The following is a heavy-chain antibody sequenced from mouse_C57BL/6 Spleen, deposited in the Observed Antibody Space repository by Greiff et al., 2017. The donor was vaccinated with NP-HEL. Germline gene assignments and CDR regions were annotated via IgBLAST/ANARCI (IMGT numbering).Heavy chain of an antibody. CDR3: ARVLRQLRPYYAMDY. J-gene: IGHJ4*01. D-gene: IGHD3-2*02. V-gene: IGHV5-4*01. CDR1: GFTFSSYA. CDR2: ISDGGSYT. Sequence: EVQRVESGGGLVKPGGSLKLSCAASGFTFSSYAMSWVRQTPEKRLEWVATISDGGSYTYYPDNVKGRFTISRDNAKNNLYLQMSHLKSEDTAMYYCARVLRQLRPYYAMDYWGQGTSVTVSS.